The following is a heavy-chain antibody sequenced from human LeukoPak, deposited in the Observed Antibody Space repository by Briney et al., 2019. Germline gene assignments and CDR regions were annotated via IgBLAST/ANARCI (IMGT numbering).Heavy chain of an antibody. V-gene: IGHV4-34*01. CDR1: GGSFSGYY. Sequence: PSESLSLTCAVDGGSFSGYYWSWIRQPPGRRLGWIGEINHSGSTNYNPPLKSRVTISVDTSKNQFSLKLSSVTAAETAVYYCARDRRSGSYWYYFDYWGQGTLVTVSS. CDR3: ARDRRSGSYWYYFDY. D-gene: IGHD1-26*01. CDR2: INHSGST. J-gene: IGHJ4*02.